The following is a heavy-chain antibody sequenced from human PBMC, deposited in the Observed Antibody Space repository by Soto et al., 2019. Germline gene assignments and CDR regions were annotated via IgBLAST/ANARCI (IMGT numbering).Heavy chain of an antibody. CDR1: GFTFSSYG. CDR2: ISYDGSNK. V-gene: IGHV3-30*18. J-gene: IGHJ4*02. CDR3: AKDPAPFDY. Sequence: PGGSLRLSCAASGFTFSSYGMHWVRQAPGKGLEWVAVISYDGSNKYYADSVKGRFTISRDNSKNTLYLQMNSLRAEDTAVYYCAKDPAPFDYWGQGTLVTVSS. D-gene: IGHD2-2*01.